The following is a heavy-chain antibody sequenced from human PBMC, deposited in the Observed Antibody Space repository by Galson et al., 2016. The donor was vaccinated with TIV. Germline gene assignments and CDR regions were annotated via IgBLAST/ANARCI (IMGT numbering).Heavy chain of an antibody. D-gene: IGHD2-2*01. V-gene: IGHV3-30*02. Sequence: SLRLSCAASGLTSNTYGLHWVRQAPGKGLEWVAFIRYDGGNEDYADSVKGRFTISTDNSQNTLFLQMSHLRTDDTAVYYCAKATYLNMVSAAVLGYWGQGTLVTVSP. CDR3: AKATYLNMVSAAVLGY. CDR1: GLTSNTYG. J-gene: IGHJ4*02. CDR2: IRYDGGNE.